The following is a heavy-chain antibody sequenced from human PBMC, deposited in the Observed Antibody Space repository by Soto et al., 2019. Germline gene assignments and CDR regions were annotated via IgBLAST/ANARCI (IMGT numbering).Heavy chain of an antibody. CDR1: GFPFINGW. Sequence: EVQLVESGGGLVKPGGSLRLSCAASGFPFINGWMSWVRQAPGKGLEWVGGIKSKAAGGTTDYSAPVQGRFTISRDDSKNTVQLQMNSLKTEDTAVYYCTTDSTQTFCDGGPCYSVLTKIHDSWGRGTLVTVSS. J-gene: IGHJ4*02. V-gene: IGHV3-15*01. CDR2: IKSKAAGGTT. CDR3: TTDSTQTFCDGGPCYSVLTKIHDS. D-gene: IGHD2-15*01.